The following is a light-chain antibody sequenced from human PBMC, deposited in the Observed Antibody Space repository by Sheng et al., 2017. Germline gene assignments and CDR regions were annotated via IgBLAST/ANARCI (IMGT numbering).Light chain of an antibody. Sequence: QAGLTQPPSVSKGLRQTATLTCTVNSNIIANQGAPWQQQHQGHPPKLLSYGNNKRPSGISETSSASRSGNTASLTMTGLQPEDEADDYCSTLDSSLSCVFGTGTKVTIL. CDR3: STLDSSLSCV. V-gene: IGLV10-54*02. CDR2: GNN. J-gene: IGLJ1*01. CDR1: SNIIANQG.